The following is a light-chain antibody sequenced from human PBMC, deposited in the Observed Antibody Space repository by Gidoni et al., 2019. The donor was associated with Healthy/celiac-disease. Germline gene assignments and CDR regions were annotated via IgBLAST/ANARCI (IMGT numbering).Light chain of an antibody. CDR2: GNS. CDR1: SSNIGAGYD. V-gene: IGLV1-40*01. Sequence: QSLLTQPPSVSGAPGQRVTISCTGSSSNIGAGYDVHWYHQLPGTAPKLLIYGNSNRPSGVPDRFSGSKSGTSASLAITGLQAEDEADYYCQSYDSSLSVVFGGGTKLTVL. J-gene: IGLJ2*01. CDR3: QSYDSSLSVV.